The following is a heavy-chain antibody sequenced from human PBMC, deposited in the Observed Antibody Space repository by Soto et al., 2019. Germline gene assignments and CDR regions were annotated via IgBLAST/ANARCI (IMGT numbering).Heavy chain of an antibody. Sequence: EVQLVESGGGLGKPAGCLSRSCAASGFTFPNGWMSGFRQAPGKVLVWVSRIKSNIDCGTTDYSAPVKGRFTISRDDSRHNLYMQMNSLKTEDTAVYYYITDSARKFCDGGPGYSLQKKIHYSSGQGTLVTLSS. CDR2: IKSNIDCGTT. CDR1: GFTFPNGW. V-gene: IGHV3-15*01. D-gene: IGHD2-15*01. J-gene: IGHJ4*02. CDR3: ITDSARKFCDGGPGYSLQKKIHYS.